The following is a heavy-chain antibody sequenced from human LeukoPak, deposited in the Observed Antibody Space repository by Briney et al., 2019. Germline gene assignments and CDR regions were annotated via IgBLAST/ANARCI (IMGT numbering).Heavy chain of an antibody. V-gene: IGHV3-30*02. J-gene: IGHJ4*02. CDR1: RFTFSNYG. CDR2: IWFDGSNE. D-gene: IGHD4-23*01. Sequence: PGGSLRLSCAASRFTFSNYGIHWVRRAPGKGLEWVAFIWFDGSNEYYADSVKGRFTISRDNSKNTLYLQMNSLRAEDTAVYYCAKDLDGGNSNFDYWGQGTLVTVSS. CDR3: AKDLDGGNSNFDY.